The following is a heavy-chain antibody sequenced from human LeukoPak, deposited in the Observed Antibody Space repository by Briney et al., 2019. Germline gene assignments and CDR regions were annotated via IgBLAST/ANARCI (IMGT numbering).Heavy chain of an antibody. J-gene: IGHJ4*02. V-gene: IGHV3-30-3*01. CDR2: ISFDESNK. CDR3: ASTTYYFGAGTLDY. D-gene: IGHD3-10*01. CDR1: GSTFSSYA. Sequence: GGSLRLSCAASGSTFSSYAMHWVRQAPGKGLEWLAVISFDESNKYYADSVKGRFTISRDNSKNTLYLQMSSLRAEDTAMYYCASTTYYFGAGTLDYWGQGTLVAVSS.